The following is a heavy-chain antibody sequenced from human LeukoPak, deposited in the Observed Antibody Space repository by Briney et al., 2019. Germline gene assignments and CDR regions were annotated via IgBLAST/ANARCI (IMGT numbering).Heavy chain of an antibody. D-gene: IGHD3-22*01. J-gene: IGHJ4*02. V-gene: IGHV3-23*01. CDR3: AKASTRDSGYYFDS. CDR1: GFTFNSYA. Sequence: GGSLRLSCAASGFTFNSYAMGWVRQAPGKGLEWVSSVMGGGITTYYADSMKGRFTISRDNSKDTLFLQINSLRAEDTATYYCAKASTRDSGYYFDSWGQGTLVTVSS. CDR2: VMGGGITT.